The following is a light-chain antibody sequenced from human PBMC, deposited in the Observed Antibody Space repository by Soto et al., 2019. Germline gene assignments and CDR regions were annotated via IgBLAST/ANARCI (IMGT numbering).Light chain of an antibody. CDR3: QQYNNWPPIT. V-gene: IGKV3-15*01. CDR2: GAS. CDR1: QTVRRN. Sequence: VLTQSPDTLSVSPGERATLYCRASQTVRRNLAWYQQKPGQAPRLLFFGASTRATGIPARFSGSGSGADFTLTISSLQSEDSAVYFCQQYNNWPPITFGQGTRPEIK. J-gene: IGKJ5*01.